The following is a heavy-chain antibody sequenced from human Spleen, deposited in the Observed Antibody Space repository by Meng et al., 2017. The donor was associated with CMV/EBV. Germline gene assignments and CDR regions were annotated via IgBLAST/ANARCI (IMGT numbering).Heavy chain of an antibody. D-gene: IGHD4-11*01. J-gene: IGHJ5*02. CDR2: MYYSGST. Sequence: SETLSLTCTVSGISISRTSYYWDWIRQPPGKGLEWIGGMYYSGSTYYNPSLKSRVTISLDTSKNQFSLKLSSVTAADTAVYYCARDNYYSKARFDPWGQGTLVTVSS. CDR3: ARDNYYSKARFDP. CDR1: GISISRTSYY. V-gene: IGHV4-39*07.